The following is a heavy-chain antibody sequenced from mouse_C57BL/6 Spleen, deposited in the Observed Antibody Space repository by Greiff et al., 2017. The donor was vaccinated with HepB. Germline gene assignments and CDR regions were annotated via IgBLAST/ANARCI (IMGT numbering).Heavy chain of an antibody. Sequence: VKLQESGPELVKPGASVKISCKASGYAFSSSWMNWVKQRPGKGLEWIGRIYPGDGDTNYNGKFKGKATLTADKSSSTAYMQLSSLTSEDSAVYFCARGGTTVVATPYAMDYWGQGTSVTVSS. V-gene: IGHV1-82*01. D-gene: IGHD1-1*01. CDR1: GYAFSSSW. CDR3: ARGGTTVVATPYAMDY. J-gene: IGHJ4*01. CDR2: IYPGDGDT.